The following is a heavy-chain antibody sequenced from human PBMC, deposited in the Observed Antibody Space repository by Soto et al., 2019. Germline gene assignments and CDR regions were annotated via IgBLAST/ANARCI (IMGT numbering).Heavy chain of an antibody. D-gene: IGHD4-17*01. CDR1: GGSFSSGYY. J-gene: IGHJ6*02. CDR2: IDQSGST. Sequence: PSETLSLTCGVYGGSFSSGYYWSWIRQSPGKGLEWIGEIDQSGSTNYNPSLKSRVSISVDTPNNQFSLKLSSLTAADTAVYYWARGHGRQRKNRFYFSGREVWGQGTTVTGSS. CDR3: ARGHGRQRKNRFYFSGREV. V-gene: IGHV4-34*01.